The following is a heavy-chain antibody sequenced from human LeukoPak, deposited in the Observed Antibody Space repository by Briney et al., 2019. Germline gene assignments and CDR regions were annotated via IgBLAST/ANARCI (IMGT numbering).Heavy chain of an antibody. CDR2: IYYSGST. J-gene: IGHJ4*02. Sequence: PSETLSLTCTVSGGSISSSSYYWSWIRQPPGKGLEWIGYIYYSGSTNYNPSLKSRVTISVDTSKNQFSLKLSSVTAADTAVYYCARQMGPWELLFDYWGQGTLVTVSS. CDR3: ARQMGPWELLFDY. D-gene: IGHD1-26*01. V-gene: IGHV4-61*05. CDR1: GGSISSSSYY.